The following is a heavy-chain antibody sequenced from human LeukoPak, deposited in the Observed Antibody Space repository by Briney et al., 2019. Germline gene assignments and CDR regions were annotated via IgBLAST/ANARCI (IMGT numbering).Heavy chain of an antibody. CDR1: GYSFTNYW. CDR2: IYPGDSET. J-gene: IGHJ3*02. Sequence: GESLQISCKGSGYSFTNYWIGWVRPMPRKGLEWMGIIYPGDSETTYSPSFQGQVTFSADKSISTAYLQWRRIKTPDTAMHYCARQLVRSGGYGAFDIWGQGTMVTVSS. CDR3: ARQLVRSGGYGAFDI. D-gene: IGHD2-15*01. V-gene: IGHV5-51*01.